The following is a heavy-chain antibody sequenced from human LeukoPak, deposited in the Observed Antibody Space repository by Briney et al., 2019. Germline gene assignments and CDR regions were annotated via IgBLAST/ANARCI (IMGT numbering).Heavy chain of an antibody. J-gene: IGHJ5*02. CDR1: GYTFTGYY. V-gene: IGHV1-2*06. CDR2: INPNSGGT. Sequence: ASVKVSCKASGYTFTGYYMHWVRQAPGQGLEWMGRINPNSGGTNYAQKFQGRVTMTRNTSISTAYMELSSLRSEDTAVYYCARGRRVGATRCLVPWGQGTLVTVSS. CDR3: ARGRRVGATRCLVP. D-gene: IGHD1-26*01.